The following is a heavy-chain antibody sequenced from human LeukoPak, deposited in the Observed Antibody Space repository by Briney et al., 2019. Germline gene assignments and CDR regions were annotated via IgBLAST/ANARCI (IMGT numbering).Heavy chain of an antibody. CDR3: AGVRVYSSRLNWFDP. J-gene: IGHJ5*02. D-gene: IGHD6-13*01. CDR1: GYTFTGYY. Sequence: ASVKVSCKASGYTFTGYYMHWVRQAPGQGLEWMGWINPNSGGTNYAQKFQGRVTMTRDTPISTAYMELSRLRSDDTAVYYCAGVRVYSSRLNWFDPWGQGTLVTVSS. CDR2: INPNSGGT. V-gene: IGHV1-2*02.